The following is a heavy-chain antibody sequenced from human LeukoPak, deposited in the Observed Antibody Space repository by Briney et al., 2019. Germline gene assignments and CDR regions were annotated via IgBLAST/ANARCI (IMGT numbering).Heavy chain of an antibody. CDR3: AKDVAPDSGWDLDY. D-gene: IGHD6-19*01. V-gene: IGHV3-23*01. Sequence: GGSLRLSCAVSGLTFSTYSMTWVRQGPGKGLEWVSSIYNSGAKIFYADSVKGRFTITRDNSKNMLYLQMNSLRVEDTAVYYCAKDVAPDSGWDLDYWGQGTLVTVSS. J-gene: IGHJ4*02. CDR1: GLTFSTYS. CDR2: IYNSGAKI.